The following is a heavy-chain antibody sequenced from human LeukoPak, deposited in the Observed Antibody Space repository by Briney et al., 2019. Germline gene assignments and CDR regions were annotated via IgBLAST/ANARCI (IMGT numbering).Heavy chain of an antibody. D-gene: IGHD6-13*01. CDR2: IYHSGST. J-gene: IGHJ4*02. V-gene: IGHV4-4*02. Sequence: PSETLSLTCAVSGGSISNSDWWSWVRQPPGKGLEWIGEIYHSGSTNYKPSLKSRLIISVDKSKNQFSLKLSSVTAADTAVYYCARLRGAAGTSFFDSWGQGTPVTVSS. CDR3: ARLRGAAGTSFFDS. CDR1: GGSISNSDW.